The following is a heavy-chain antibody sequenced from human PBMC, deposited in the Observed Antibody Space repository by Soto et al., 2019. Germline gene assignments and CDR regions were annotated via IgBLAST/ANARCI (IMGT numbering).Heavy chain of an antibody. J-gene: IGHJ5*02. D-gene: IGHD2-8*01. CDR2: IYYSGST. Sequence: KTSETLSLTCTVSGGSISSGGYYWSWIRQHPGKGLEWIGYIYYSGSTYYNPSLKSRVTISVDTSKNQFSLKLSSVTAADTAVYYCASASVMVYAIGTPGPFDPWGQGTLVTVPQ. CDR3: ASASVMVYAIGTPGPFDP. CDR1: GGSISSGGYY. V-gene: IGHV4-31*03.